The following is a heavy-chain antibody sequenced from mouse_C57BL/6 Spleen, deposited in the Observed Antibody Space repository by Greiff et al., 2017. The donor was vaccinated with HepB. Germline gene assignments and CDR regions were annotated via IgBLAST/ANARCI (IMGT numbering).Heavy chain of an antibody. D-gene: IGHD1-1*01. CDR1: GYSFTSYY. CDR2: IYPGSGNT. V-gene: IGHV1-66*01. Sequence: QVQLQQSGPELVKPGASVKISCKASGYSFTSYYIHWVKQRPGQGLEWIGWIYPGSGNTKYNEKFKGKATLTADTSSSTAYMQLSSLTSEDSAVYYSARSYYYGSSLWFAYWGQGTLVTVSA. CDR3: ARSYYYGSSLWFAY. J-gene: IGHJ3*01.